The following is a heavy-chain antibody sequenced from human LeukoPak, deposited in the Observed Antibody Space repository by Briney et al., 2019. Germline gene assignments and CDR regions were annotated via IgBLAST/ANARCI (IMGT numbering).Heavy chain of an antibody. V-gene: IGHV4-39*01. D-gene: IGHD1-26*01. Sequence: PSETLSLTCTVSGGSINSINYYWDWIRQPPGKGLEWIGSIFYSGSTYYNTSLKSRVAISVDTSKNQFSLKLSSMTAADTAVYHCARRPSSTIVGATTNYFDYWGQGSLVTVFS. CDR1: GGSINSINYY. J-gene: IGHJ4*02. CDR2: IFYSGST. CDR3: ARRPSSTIVGATTNYFDY.